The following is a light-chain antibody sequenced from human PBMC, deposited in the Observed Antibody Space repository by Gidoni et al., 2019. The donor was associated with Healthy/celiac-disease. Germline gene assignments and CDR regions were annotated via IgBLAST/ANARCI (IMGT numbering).Light chain of an antibody. CDR2: DAS. CDR1: QDISNY. CDR3: QQYDNLPPKT. J-gene: IGKJ3*01. Sequence: DIQMTQSPSSLSASVGDRVTITCQASQDISNYLNWYQQKPGKAPKLLIYDASNLETGVPSRFSGSGSGTDFTFTISSLQPEDIETYYCQQYDNLPPKTFGPGTKVEIK. V-gene: IGKV1-33*01.